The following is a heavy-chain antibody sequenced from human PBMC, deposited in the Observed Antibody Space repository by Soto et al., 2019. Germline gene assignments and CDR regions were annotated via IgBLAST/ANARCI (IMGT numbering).Heavy chain of an antibody. CDR1: GYTFTSYA. V-gene: IGHV1-3*01. J-gene: IGHJ6*02. CDR3: ARDVPSGSYDFWSGYYPDYYYYYGMDV. D-gene: IGHD3-3*01. Sequence: RASVKVSCKASGYTFTSYAMHWVRQAPGQRLEWMGWINAGNGNTKYSQKFQGRVTITRDTSASTAYMELSSLRSEDTAVYYCARDVPSGSYDFWSGYYPDYYYYYGMDVWGQGTTVTVSS. CDR2: INAGNGNT.